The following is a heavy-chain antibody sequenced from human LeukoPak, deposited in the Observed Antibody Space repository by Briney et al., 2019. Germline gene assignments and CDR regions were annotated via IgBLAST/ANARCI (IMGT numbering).Heavy chain of an antibody. D-gene: IGHD3-10*01. CDR3: ARVAYYGSGSYSFDY. Sequence: PSETLSLTCTVSGGSISSHYWSWIRQPPGKGLEWIGYIYYSGSTNYNPSLKSRVTISVDTSKNQFSLKLSSVTAADTAVYYCARVAYYGSGSYSFDYWGQGTLVTVSS. CDR1: GGSISSHY. V-gene: IGHV4-59*11. J-gene: IGHJ4*02. CDR2: IYYSGST.